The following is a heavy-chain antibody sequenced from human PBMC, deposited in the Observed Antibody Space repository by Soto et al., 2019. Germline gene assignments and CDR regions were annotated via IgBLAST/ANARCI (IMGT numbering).Heavy chain of an antibody. CDR3: ARDRPPYDILSRPEDAFDI. CDR1: GYTFTSYG. D-gene: IGHD3-9*01. J-gene: IGHJ3*02. V-gene: IGHV1-18*01. CDR2: ISAYNGNT. Sequence: GASVKVSCKASGYTFTSYGISWVRQAPGQGLEWMGWISAYNGNTNYAQKLQGRVTMTTDTSTSTAYMELRSLRSDDTAVYYCARDRPPYDILSRPEDAFDIWGQGTMVTVSS.